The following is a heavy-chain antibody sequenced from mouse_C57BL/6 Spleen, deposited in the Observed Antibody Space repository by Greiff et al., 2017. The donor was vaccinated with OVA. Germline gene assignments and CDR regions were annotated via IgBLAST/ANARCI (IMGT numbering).Heavy chain of an antibody. CDR2: IHPNSGST. V-gene: IGHV1-64*01. J-gene: IGHJ2*01. Sequence: QVQLQQPGAELVKPGASVKLSCKASGYTFTSYWMHWVKQRPGQGLEWIGKIHPNSGSTNYNEKFKSKATLTVDKSSSTAYMQLSSLTSEDSAVYYCARDDTIVTCFDYWGQGTTLTVSS. CDR3: ARDDTIVTCFDY. CDR1: GYTFTSYW. D-gene: IGHD2-5*01.